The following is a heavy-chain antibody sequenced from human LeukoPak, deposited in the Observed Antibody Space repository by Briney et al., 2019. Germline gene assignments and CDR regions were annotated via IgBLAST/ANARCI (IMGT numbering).Heavy chain of an antibody. J-gene: IGHJ2*01. D-gene: IGHD6-19*01. Sequence: GASVKVSCKASGYTFTGHYMHWVRQAPGQGPEWMAWINPNSGDTNYAQKFQGRVTLTRDASIGTAYMEMSRLTYDDTAIYYCARDVYTSGWRYFDLWGHGTLVTVSS. CDR1: GYTFTGHY. CDR2: INPNSGDT. V-gene: IGHV1-2*02. CDR3: ARDVYTSGWRYFDL.